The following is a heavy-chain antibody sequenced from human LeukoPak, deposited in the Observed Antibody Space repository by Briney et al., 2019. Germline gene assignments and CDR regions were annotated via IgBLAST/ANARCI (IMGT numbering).Heavy chain of an antibody. J-gene: IGHJ4*02. CDR2: ISGGST. Sequence: GGSLRLSCAASGFTFRNYAMSWVRQAPGKGLEWVSAISGGSTYYADSVKGRCTISRDNSENTMYLQMNSLRAEDTAIYYCVKGSSSSRPYYFDYWGQGTLVTVSS. D-gene: IGHD2-2*01. CDR1: GFTFRNYA. CDR3: VKGSSSSRPYYFDY. V-gene: IGHV3-23*01.